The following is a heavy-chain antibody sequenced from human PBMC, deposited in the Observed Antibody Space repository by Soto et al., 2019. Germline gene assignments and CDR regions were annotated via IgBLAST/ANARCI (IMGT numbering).Heavy chain of an antibody. V-gene: IGHV3-48*04. CDR2: ISSSSSTI. CDR1: GFTFSSYS. D-gene: IGHD6-6*01. CDR3: ARDIAARLIDY. Sequence: SGFTFSSYSMNWVRQAPGKGPEWVSYISSSSSTIYYADSVKGRFTISRDNAKNSLYLQMNSLRAEDTAVYYCARDIAARLIDYWGQGTLVTVSS. J-gene: IGHJ4*02.